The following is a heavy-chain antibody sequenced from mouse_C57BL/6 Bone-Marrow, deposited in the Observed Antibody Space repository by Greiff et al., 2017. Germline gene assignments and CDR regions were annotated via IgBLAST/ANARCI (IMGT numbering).Heavy chain of an antibody. V-gene: IGHV5-6*02. Sequence: DVKLVESGGDLVKPGGSLKLSCAASGFTFSSYGMSWVRQTPDKRLGWVATISSGGSYTYYPDSVKGRFTISRDNAKNTLYLQMSSLKSEDTAMYYCARQIYYDYDDWFAYWGQGTLVTVSA. CDR1: GFTFSSYG. CDR2: ISSGGSYT. CDR3: ARQIYYDYDDWFAY. J-gene: IGHJ3*01. D-gene: IGHD2-4*01.